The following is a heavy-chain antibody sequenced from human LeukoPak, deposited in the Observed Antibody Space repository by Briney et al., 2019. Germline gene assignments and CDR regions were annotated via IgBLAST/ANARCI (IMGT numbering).Heavy chain of an antibody. Sequence: SVKVSCKAPGGTFSDYAFIWVRQAPGQGLEVMGRIFPAFGSVTYAQKLHDRVTISADESTSTVFVEVNSLRFEDTAIYYCGRPYGSGNYYNLGLDYWGQGTPVSVSS. D-gene: IGHD3-10*01. J-gene: IGHJ4*02. CDR1: GGTFSDYA. V-gene: IGHV1-69*13. CDR2: IFPAFGSV. CDR3: GRPYGSGNYYNLGLDY.